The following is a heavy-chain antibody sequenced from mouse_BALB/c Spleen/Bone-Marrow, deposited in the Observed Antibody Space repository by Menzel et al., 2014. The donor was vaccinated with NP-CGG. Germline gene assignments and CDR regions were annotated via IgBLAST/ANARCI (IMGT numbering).Heavy chain of an antibody. CDR1: GFTFSSYG. Sequence: EVMLVESGGGLVQPGGSLKLSCAASGFTFSSYGTSWVRQTPDKRLELVATINSNGGSTYYPDSVKGRFTISRDNAKNTLYLQMSSLKSEDTAMYYCAREDYYYAMDYWGQGTSVTVSS. CDR2: INSNGGST. V-gene: IGHV5-6-3*01. J-gene: IGHJ4*01. CDR3: AREDYYYAMDY.